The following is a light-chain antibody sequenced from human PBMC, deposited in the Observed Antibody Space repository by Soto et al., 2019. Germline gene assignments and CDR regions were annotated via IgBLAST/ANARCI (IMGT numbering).Light chain of an antibody. V-gene: IGKV3-20*01. CDR1: QSVSSTY. CDR2: GAS. CDR3: QQYGSSPFA. J-gene: IGKJ3*01. Sequence: EIVLTQSPGTLSLSPGERATLSCRASQSVSSTYLAWYQQKPGQAPRLLIYGASNRATGIPDRFSGSGSGTDFTLTISRLEPEDVAVYYCQQYGSSPFAFGPGTKVDI.